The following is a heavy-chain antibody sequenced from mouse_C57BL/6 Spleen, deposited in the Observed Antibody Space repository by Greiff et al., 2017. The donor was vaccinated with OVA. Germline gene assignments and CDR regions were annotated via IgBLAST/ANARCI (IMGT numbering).Heavy chain of an antibody. J-gene: IGHJ3*01. CDR3: ERPYYYGSSYTGFAY. CDR2: ISSGSSTI. Sequence: EVQLVESGGGLVKPGGSLKLSCAASGFTFSDYGMHWVRQAPEKGLEWVAYISSGSSTIYYADTVKGRFTISRDNAKNTLFLQMTSLRSEDTAMYYCERPYYYGSSYTGFAYWGQGTLVTVSA. D-gene: IGHD1-1*01. V-gene: IGHV5-17*01. CDR1: GFTFSDYG.